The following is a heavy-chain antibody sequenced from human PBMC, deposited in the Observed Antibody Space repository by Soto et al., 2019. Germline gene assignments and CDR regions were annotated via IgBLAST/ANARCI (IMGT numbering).Heavy chain of an antibody. J-gene: IGHJ5*02. Sequence: GGSLRLSCAASGFTFSSYSMNWVRQAPGKGLEWVSSISSSSSYIYYADSVKGRFTISRDNAKNSLYLQMNSLRAEDTAVYYCARDSAHRGWFDPWGQGTLVTVSS. D-gene: IGHD3-10*01. CDR3: ARDSAHRGWFDP. V-gene: IGHV3-21*01. CDR2: ISSSSSYI. CDR1: GFTFSSYS.